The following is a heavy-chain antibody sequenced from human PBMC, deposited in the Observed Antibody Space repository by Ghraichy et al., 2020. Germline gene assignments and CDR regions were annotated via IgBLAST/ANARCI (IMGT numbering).Heavy chain of an antibody. J-gene: IGHJ4*02. V-gene: IGHV3-23*01. CDR2: ISGSGGST. CDR1: GFTFSSYA. D-gene: IGHD6-13*01. CDR3: AKDPHSSSWYTGPLGY. Sequence: GGSLRLSCAASGFTFSSYAMSWVRQAPGKGLEWVSAISGSGGSTYYADSVKGRFTISRDNSKNTLYLQMNSLRAEDTAVYYCAKDPHSSSWYTGPLGYWGQGTLVTVSS.